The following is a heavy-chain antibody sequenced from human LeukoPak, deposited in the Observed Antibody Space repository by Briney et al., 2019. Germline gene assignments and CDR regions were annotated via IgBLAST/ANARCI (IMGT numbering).Heavy chain of an antibody. CDR3: ARGGSNDPFYYYYMDV. Sequence: ASVKVSCKVSGYTFNSYAISWVRQAPGQRLEWMGWISTYSGDTNYAQKLQGRVTMTTDTSTATAYMELRSLRSDDTAVYYCARGGSNDPFYYYYMDVWGKGTTVTVSS. CDR2: ISTYSGDT. V-gene: IGHV1-18*01. CDR1: GYTFNSYA. D-gene: IGHD1-1*01. J-gene: IGHJ6*03.